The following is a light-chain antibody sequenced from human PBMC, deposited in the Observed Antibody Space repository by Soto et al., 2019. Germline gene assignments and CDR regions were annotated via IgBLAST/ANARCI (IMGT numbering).Light chain of an antibody. CDR2: EVS. CDR1: SSDVGAYNY. J-gene: IGLJ2*01. V-gene: IGLV2-14*01. CDR3: NSYTSSTTLV. Sequence: QSALTPPASVSGSPGPSITISCTGTSSDVGAYNYVSWYQHHPGKAPKLIIYEVSNRPSGVSNRFSGSKSGNTASLIISGLQDEDEADYYCNSYTSSTTLVFGGGTKVTVL.